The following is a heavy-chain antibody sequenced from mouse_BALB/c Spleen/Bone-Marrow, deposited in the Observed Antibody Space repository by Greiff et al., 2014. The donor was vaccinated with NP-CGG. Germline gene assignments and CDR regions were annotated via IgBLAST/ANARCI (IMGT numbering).Heavy chain of an antibody. Sequence: VQLKQSGPELVKPGASVKISCKASGYSFTGYYMHWVKQSHGKSLEWIGEINPYNGGTSYNQKFKGKATLTVDTSSSTAFMELHSLTSEDSLVYYCARQLYGNYAYWGQGTLVTVSA. CDR3: ARQLYGNYAY. D-gene: IGHD2-10*02. CDR2: INPYNGGT. J-gene: IGHJ3*01. V-gene: IGHV1S30*01. CDR1: GYSFTGYY.